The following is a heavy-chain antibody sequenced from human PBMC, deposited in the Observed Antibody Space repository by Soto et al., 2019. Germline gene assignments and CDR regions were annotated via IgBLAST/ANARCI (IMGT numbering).Heavy chain of an antibody. CDR1: GDSISSGGYS. D-gene: IGHD3-9*01. Sequence: SETLSLTCAVSGDSISSGGYSWSWIRQPPGKGLEWIGYMYHSGSTYYNPSLKSRVTISVDTSKNQFSLKLSSVTAADTAVYYCARARLNYDILTGFYYYYGMDVWGQGTTVTVSS. V-gene: IGHV4-30-2*05. CDR2: MYHSGST. CDR3: ARARLNYDILTGFYYYYGMDV. J-gene: IGHJ6*02.